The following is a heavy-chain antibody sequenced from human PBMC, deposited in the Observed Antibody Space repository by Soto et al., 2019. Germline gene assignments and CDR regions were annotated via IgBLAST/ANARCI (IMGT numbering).Heavy chain of an antibody. CDR1: GFTFDEYA. CDR3: VKEAGDIVLVPPSVNAFLLI. Sequence: GGSLRLSCAPSGFTFDEYAMHWVRQAPGKGLEWVSGISWNSGSMGYADSVKGRFTISRDNAKNSLYLQMNSLRAEDTALYYWVKEAGDIVLVPPSVNAFLLIWAQGIVITVS. V-gene: IGHV3-9*01. D-gene: IGHD2-2*01. CDR2: ISWNSGSM. J-gene: IGHJ3*02.